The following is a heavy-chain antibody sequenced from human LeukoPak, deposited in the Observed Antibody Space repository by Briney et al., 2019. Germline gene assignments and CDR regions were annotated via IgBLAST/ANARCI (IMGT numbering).Heavy chain of an antibody. Sequence: GGSLRLSCAASGFTFSSYAMSWVRQAPGKGLEWVSAISGSGGSTYYADSVKGRFTISRDNSKNTLYLQMNSLRAEDTAVYYCAKVPGIAAAAPIIFDYWGQGTLVTVSS. V-gene: IGHV3-23*01. CDR1: GFTFSSYA. J-gene: IGHJ4*02. CDR2: ISGSGGST. D-gene: IGHD6-13*01. CDR3: AKVPGIAAAAPIIFDY.